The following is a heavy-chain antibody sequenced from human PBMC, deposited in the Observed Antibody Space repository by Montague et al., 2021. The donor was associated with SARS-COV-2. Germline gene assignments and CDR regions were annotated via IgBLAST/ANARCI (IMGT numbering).Heavy chain of an antibody. V-gene: IGHV4-4*02. J-gene: IGHJ4*02. Sequence: SETLSLTCVVSGGSISSINWWSCVRQPPGKGLQLFGSIHYNGNTNYNPSLDSRVTINVDTSENHFSLKLRTVIAAATAVHYCARLLPDGTVVATDIPFDSWGQGTLVTVSS. CDR1: GGSISSINW. D-gene: IGHD2-21*02. CDR3: ARLLPDGTVVATDIPFDS. CDR2: IHYNGNT.